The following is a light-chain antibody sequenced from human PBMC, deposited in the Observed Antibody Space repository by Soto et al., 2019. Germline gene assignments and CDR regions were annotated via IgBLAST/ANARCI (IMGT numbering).Light chain of an antibody. CDR3: SSYTSINPVI. CDR1: TSDIGDSNF. J-gene: IGLJ2*01. CDR2: GVT. V-gene: IGLV2-14*01. Sequence: QSALTQPTSVSGSPGQSISISCTGTTSDIGDSNFVSWYQQHPGKAPKLILYGVTYRPSEVSTRFSGSKSGSTASLTISGLQADDEDEYYCSSYTSINPVIFGGGTKLTVL.